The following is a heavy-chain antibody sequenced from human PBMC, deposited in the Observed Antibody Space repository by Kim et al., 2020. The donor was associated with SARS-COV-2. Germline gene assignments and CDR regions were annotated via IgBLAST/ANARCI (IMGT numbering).Heavy chain of an antibody. V-gene: IGHV3-48*01. J-gene: IGHJ4*02. D-gene: IGHD2-21*01. Sequence: IVYADSVRGRFTISTDKAKNSRYQQMNSLRAEDTAEYYCGRDLGYSFDYWGQGSLVTVSS. CDR2: I. CDR3: GRDLGYSFDY.